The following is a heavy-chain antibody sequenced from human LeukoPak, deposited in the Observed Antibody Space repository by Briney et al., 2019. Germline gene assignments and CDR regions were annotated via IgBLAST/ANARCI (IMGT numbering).Heavy chain of an antibody. J-gene: IGHJ4*02. D-gene: IGHD3-10*01. CDR3: ANSHHHPRGVMFFDY. Sequence: AGGSLRLSCAASGFTFRNYAMTGVRQAPGKGLEWVSPISGSGGSTYYADSVKGRFTISRDNSKDTLYLQMNSLRAEDTAVYYCANSHHHPRGVMFFDYWGQGTLVTVSS. V-gene: IGHV3-23*01. CDR1: GFTFRNYA. CDR2: ISGSGGST.